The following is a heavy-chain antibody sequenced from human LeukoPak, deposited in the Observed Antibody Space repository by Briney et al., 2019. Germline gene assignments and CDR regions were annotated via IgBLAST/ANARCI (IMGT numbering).Heavy chain of an antibody. CDR2: IYDSGST. V-gene: IGHV4-39*01. J-gene: IGHJ4*02. D-gene: IGHD4-17*01. CDR1: GGSIRSSYYY. Sequence: SETLSLTCTVSGGSIRSSYYYWGWIRQPPGKGLEWIGSIYDSGSTYYNPSLKSRVTISVDTSKNQFSLKLNSVTAADTAVYYCARGAVTYAFDYWGQGTLVTVSS. CDR3: ARGAVTYAFDY.